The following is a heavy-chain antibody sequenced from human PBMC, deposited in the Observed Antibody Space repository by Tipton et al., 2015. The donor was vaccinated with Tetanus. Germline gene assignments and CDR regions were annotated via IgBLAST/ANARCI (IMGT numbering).Heavy chain of an antibody. J-gene: IGHJ4*02. V-gene: IGHV4-31*03. D-gene: IGHD6-6*01. CDR2: IXSSGXT. CDR3: ARXXARGARGWNYFDY. Sequence: TLSLTCTVSGGSISXGRXXWSWXXQRXXXGLEWIGDIXSSGXTYSXXSLKXRVTISVDTSKXQFSLRLNSVTAADTAVYYCARXXARGARGWNYFDYWGLGTLVTVSS. CDR1: GGSISXGRXX.